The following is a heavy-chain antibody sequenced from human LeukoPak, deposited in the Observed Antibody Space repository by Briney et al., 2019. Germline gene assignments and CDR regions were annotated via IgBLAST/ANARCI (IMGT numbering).Heavy chain of an antibody. Sequence: PGGSLRLSCAASGFTFSDAWMIWVRQAPGKGLEWVGRIKSRADGGTPDYAAPVTGRFTISRDDSNGTLFRQMNSLTTEDTAVYYCATQGLLDAFDIWGQGTMVIVSS. CDR3: ATQGLLDAFDI. V-gene: IGHV3-15*01. D-gene: IGHD3-22*01. J-gene: IGHJ3*02. CDR2: IKSRADGGTP. CDR1: GFTFSDAW.